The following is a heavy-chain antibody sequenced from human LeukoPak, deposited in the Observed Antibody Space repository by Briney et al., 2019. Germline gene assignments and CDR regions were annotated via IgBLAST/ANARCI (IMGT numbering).Heavy chain of an antibody. J-gene: IGHJ4*02. V-gene: IGHV1-69*04. D-gene: IGHD6-19*01. CDR3: AREDIAVAGTDY. Sequence: ASVTVSCTASGGTFSSYAISWVRQAPGQGLEWMGRIIPILGIANYAQKFQGRVTITADKSTSTAYMELSSLRSEDTAVYYCAREDIAVAGTDYWGQGTLVTVSS. CDR1: GGTFSSYA. CDR2: IIPILGIA.